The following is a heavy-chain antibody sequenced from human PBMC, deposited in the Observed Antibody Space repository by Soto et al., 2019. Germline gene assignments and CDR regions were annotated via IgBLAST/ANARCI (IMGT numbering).Heavy chain of an antibody. Sequence: GESLKISCKGSGYSFTSYWISWVRQMPGKGLEWMGRIDPSDSYTNYSPSFQGHVTISADKSISTAYLQWSSLKASDTAMYYCARTTLAYYYDSSGPKRAFDIWGQGTMVTVSS. J-gene: IGHJ3*02. CDR1: GYSFTSYW. D-gene: IGHD3-22*01. V-gene: IGHV5-10-1*01. CDR3: ARTTLAYYYDSSGPKRAFDI. CDR2: IDPSDSYT.